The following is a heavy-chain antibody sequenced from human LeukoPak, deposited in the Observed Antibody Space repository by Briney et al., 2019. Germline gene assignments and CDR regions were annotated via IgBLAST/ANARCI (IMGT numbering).Heavy chain of an antibody. CDR1: GLTFSSSG. CDR2: IRYDGSKK. Sequence: GGSLRLSCAASGLTFSSSGMHWVRQAPGKGLEWVAFIRYDGSKKYYADSVRGRFTISRDNSKNTLYLQMNSLRAEDTAVYYCAKGDTYAFQGDYWGQGTLVTVSS. CDR3: AKGDTYAFQGDY. V-gene: IGHV3-30*02. D-gene: IGHD2-2*01. J-gene: IGHJ4*02.